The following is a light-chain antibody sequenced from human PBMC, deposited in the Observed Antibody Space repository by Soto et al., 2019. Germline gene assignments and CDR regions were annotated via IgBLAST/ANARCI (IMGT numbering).Light chain of an antibody. J-gene: IGLJ2*01. V-gene: IGLV2-8*01. Sequence: QSALTQPPSASGSPGQSVTISCTGTSSDVGGYNFVSWYQQHPGKAPKLMIYEVSKRPSGVPDRFSGSKTGNTASLTVSGLQAEDEADYYCNSYEGSNTLVFGGGTKLTVL. CDR2: EVS. CDR3: NSYEGSNTLV. CDR1: SSDVGGYNF.